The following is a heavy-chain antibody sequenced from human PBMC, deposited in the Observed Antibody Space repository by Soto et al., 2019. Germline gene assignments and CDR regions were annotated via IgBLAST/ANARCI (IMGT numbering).Heavy chain of an antibody. Sequence: VELVQSGAEVKKPGASVRVSCKASGYTFSSFGLSWVRQAPGQGPEWMGWISPEAGKTEYSHKFQGRVTMTTDTATGTLFLDLGSLTSDGTAVSYCTRVLFFISTSTVTTDAFWGQGTLVTVSS. V-gene: IGHV1-18*04. D-gene: IGHD4-17*01. CDR1: GYTFSSFG. CDR3: TRVLFFISTSTVTTDAF. CDR2: ISPEAGKT. J-gene: IGHJ4*02.